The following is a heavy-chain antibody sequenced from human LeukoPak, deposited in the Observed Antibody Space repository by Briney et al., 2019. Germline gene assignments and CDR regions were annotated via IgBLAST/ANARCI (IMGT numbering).Heavy chain of an antibody. J-gene: IGHJ4*02. V-gene: IGHV3-23*01. CDR1: GFRFINYA. CDR2: VSGSGGST. Sequence: GGSLSLSCVAAGFRFINYAMSWVRQAPGKGLEWASAVSGSGGSTYSADSVKGRFTISRDNSKNTLFLQMSSLRAEDTGVYYCATVFYSASDTSDHWGQGTLVTVSS. CDR3: ATVFYSASDTSDH. D-gene: IGHD5-12*01.